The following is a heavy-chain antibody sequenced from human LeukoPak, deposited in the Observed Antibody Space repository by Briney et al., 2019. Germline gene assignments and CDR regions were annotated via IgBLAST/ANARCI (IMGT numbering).Heavy chain of an antibody. CDR1: GFPFTSYA. CDR3: ARDPDDGYYFDY. D-gene: IGHD1-1*01. Sequence: ASVKVSCKASGFPFTSYAIHWVRQAPGQGLEWMGWINPNSGGTNYAQKFQGRVTMTRDTSISTAYMELSRLRSDDTAVYYCARDPDDGYYFDYWGQGTLVTVSS. CDR2: INPNSGGT. V-gene: IGHV1-2*02. J-gene: IGHJ4*02.